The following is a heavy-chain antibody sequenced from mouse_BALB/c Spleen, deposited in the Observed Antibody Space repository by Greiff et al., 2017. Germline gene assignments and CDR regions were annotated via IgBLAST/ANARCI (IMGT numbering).Heavy chain of an antibody. CDR3: AREVRRYFDV. Sequence: VQLQQSGPELVKPGASVKISCKASGYTFTDYNMHWVKQSHGKSLEWIGYIYPYNGGTGYNQKFKSKATLTVDKSSSTAYMQLSRLTSEDSAVYFCAREVRRYFDVWGAGTTVTVSS. CDR2: IYPYNGGT. J-gene: IGHJ1*01. D-gene: IGHD2-14*01. CDR1: GYTFTDYN. V-gene: IGHV1S29*02.